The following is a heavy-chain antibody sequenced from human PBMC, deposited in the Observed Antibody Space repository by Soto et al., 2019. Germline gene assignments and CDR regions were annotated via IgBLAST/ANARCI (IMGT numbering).Heavy chain of an antibody. V-gene: IGHV1-69*12. CDR2: IIPIFGTA. Sequence: QVKLVQSGAEVKKPGSSVKVSCKASGGTFSSYAIGWVRQAPGQGLEWMGGIIPIFGTANYAQKFQGRVTITADESTRTAYMELSSLRSEDTAVYYCARDTQKLTTYYYYGMYVWGQGTTVTVS. D-gene: IGHD1-1*01. CDR1: GGTFSSYA. J-gene: IGHJ6*02. CDR3: ARDTQKLTTYYYYGMYV.